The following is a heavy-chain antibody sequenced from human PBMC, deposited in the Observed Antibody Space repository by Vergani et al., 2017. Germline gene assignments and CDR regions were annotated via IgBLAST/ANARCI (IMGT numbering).Heavy chain of an antibody. CDR2: IIPIFGTA. J-gene: IGHJ4*02. D-gene: IGHD3-22*01. Sequence: VSCKASGGTFSSYAISWVRQAPGQGLEWMGGIIPIFGTANYAQKFQGRVTITADESTSTAYMELSSLRSEDTAVYYCARQDNYYDSSGYYSGHFDYWGQGTLVTVSS. CDR1: GGTFSSYA. V-gene: IGHV1-69*01. CDR3: ARQDNYYDSSGYYSGHFDY.